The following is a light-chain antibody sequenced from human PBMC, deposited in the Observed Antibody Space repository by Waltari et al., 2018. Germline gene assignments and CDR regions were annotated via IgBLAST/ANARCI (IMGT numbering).Light chain of an antibody. CDR3: SSYTSSKTYV. V-gene: IGLV2-14*03. Sequence: QSALTQPASVSGSPGQSITISCTGTRSDVGRYKYVSWYQQNPGKAPKLIIHDVSDRPVGVSNRFSGSKFGNTASLTISGLQAEDEADYYCSSYTSSKTYVFGTGTKVTVL. CDR2: DVS. J-gene: IGLJ1*01. CDR1: RSDVGRYKY.